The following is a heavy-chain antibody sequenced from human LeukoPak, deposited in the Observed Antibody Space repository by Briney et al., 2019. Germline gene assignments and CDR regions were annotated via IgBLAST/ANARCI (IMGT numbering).Heavy chain of an antibody. CDR3: ARGVGGWDSTDAFDI. Sequence: GGSLRLSCAASGFTFSSYAMRWVRQAPGKGLEWVSAISGSGGSTYYADSVKGRFTISRHNSKNTLYLQMNSLRAEDTAVYYCARGVGGWDSTDAFDIWGQGTMVTVSS. CDR2: ISGSGGST. CDR1: GFTFSSYA. J-gene: IGHJ3*02. D-gene: IGHD6-13*01. V-gene: IGHV3-23*01.